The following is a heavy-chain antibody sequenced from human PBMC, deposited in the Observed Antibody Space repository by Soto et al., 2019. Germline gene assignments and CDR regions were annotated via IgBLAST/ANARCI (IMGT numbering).Heavy chain of an antibody. CDR2: IDPSDSYT. Sequence: ESLKISCKGSGYSFTSYWISWVRQMPGKGLEWMGRIDPSDSYTNYSPSFQGHVTISADKSISTAYLQWSSLKASDTAMYYCGSRGELSQSTYYYYGMDVWGQGTTVTVS. D-gene: IGHD3-16*02. CDR3: GSRGELSQSTYYYYGMDV. V-gene: IGHV5-10-1*01. J-gene: IGHJ6*02. CDR1: GYSFTSYW.